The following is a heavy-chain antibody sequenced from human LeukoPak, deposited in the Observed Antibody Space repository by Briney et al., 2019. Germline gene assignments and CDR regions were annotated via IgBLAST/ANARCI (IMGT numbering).Heavy chain of an antibody. D-gene: IGHD6-13*01. J-gene: IGHJ4*02. CDR1: GGSFSGYY. CDR3: ARGLGGGRRSYSSSWSFDY. Sequence: SETLSLTCAVYGGSFSGYYWSWIRQPPGKGLEWIGGINHSGSTNYNPSLKSRVTISVDTSKNQFSLKLSSVTAADTAVYYCARGLGGGRRSYSSSWSFDYWGQGTLVTVSS. V-gene: IGHV4-34*01. CDR2: INHSGST.